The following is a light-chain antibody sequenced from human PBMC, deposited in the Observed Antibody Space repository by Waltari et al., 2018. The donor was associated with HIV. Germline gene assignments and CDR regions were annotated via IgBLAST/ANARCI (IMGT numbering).Light chain of an antibody. CDR2: END. J-gene: IGLJ2*01. Sequence: QSLLTQPPSVSAAPGQQVTISCSGNTSNIGKNFVSWYRHAPGAAPKILIFENDHRAAGIPDRFSAATFGASASLTITALQGDDEADYYCQTWDSGLNAIVFGDGTKLTVL. V-gene: IGLV1-51*01. CDR3: QTWDSGLNAIV. CDR1: TSNIGKNF.